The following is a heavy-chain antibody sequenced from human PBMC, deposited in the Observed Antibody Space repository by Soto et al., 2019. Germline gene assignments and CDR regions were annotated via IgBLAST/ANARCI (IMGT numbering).Heavy chain of an antibody. J-gene: IGHJ3*02. CDR3: ARESDVCSGGSCYYYHAFDI. Sequence: QVQLVQSGAEVKKPGSSVKVSCKASGGTFSSYAISWVRQAPGQGLEWMGGIIPIFGTANYAQKFQGRVTITADESTSTAYMELSSLRSEDTAVYYCARESDVCSGGSCYYYHAFDIWGQGTMVTVSS. D-gene: IGHD2-15*01. V-gene: IGHV1-69*12. CDR1: GGTFSSYA. CDR2: IIPIFGTA.